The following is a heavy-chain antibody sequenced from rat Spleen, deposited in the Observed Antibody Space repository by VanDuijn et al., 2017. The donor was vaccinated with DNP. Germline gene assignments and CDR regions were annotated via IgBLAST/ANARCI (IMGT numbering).Heavy chain of an antibody. CDR1: GYSITSNY. J-gene: IGHJ2*01. D-gene: IGHD1-7*01. CDR2: ISYSGST. CDR3: ARWTRYFDY. V-gene: IGHV3-1*01. Sequence: EVQLQESGSGLVKPSQSLSLTCSVTGYSITSNYWGWIRKFPGNKLEYIGHISYSGSTNYNPSLKSRLSITRDTSKNHFLLHLNSVTTEETATYYCARWTRYFDYWGQGVMVTVSS.